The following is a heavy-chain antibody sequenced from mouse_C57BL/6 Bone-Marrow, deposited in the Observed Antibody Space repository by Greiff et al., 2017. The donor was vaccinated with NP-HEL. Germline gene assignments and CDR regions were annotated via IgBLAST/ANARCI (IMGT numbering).Heavy chain of an antibody. V-gene: IGHV7-1*01. CDR1: GFTFSDFY. CDR3: ARDGGGYYDGSIAMDY. D-gene: IGHD1-1*01. Sequence: EVQGVESGGGLVQSGRSLRLSCATSGFTFSDFYMEWVRQAPGKGLEWIAASRNKANDYTTEYSASVKGRFIVSRDTSQSILYLQMNALRAEDTAIYYCARDGGGYYDGSIAMDYWGQGTSVTVSS. J-gene: IGHJ4*01. CDR2: SRNKANDYTT.